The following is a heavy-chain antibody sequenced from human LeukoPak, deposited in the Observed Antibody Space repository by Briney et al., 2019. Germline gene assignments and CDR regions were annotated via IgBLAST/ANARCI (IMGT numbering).Heavy chain of an antibody. CDR3: ARSREIAVAAWWFDP. D-gene: IGHD6-19*01. Sequence: SETLSLTCTVSGGSISSYYWSWIRQPPGKGLEWIGYIYYSGSTNYNPSLKSRVTISVDTSKNQFSLKLSSVTAADTAVYYCARSREIAVAAWWFDPWGQGTLVTVSS. V-gene: IGHV4-59*01. CDR2: IYYSGST. CDR1: GGSISSYY. J-gene: IGHJ5*02.